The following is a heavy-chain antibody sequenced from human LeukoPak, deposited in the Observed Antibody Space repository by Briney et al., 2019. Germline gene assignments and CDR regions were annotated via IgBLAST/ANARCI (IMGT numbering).Heavy chain of an antibody. V-gene: IGHV4-59*08. CDR2: IYYSGST. J-gene: IGHJ5*02. D-gene: IGHD3-10*01. CDR1: GGAISSYY. CDR3: ARLMVRGVYLRHNWFDP. Sequence: SETLSLTCTVSGGAISSYYWSWIRESPGKGLEWFGYIYYSGSTNYNTSLTSRVAISVDTSKNQFSLKLSSVPAADTAVYYCARLMVRGVYLRHNWFDPWGQGTLVTVSS.